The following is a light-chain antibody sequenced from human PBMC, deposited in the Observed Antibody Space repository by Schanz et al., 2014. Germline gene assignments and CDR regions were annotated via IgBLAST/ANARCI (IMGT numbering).Light chain of an antibody. V-gene: IGKV3-11*01. Sequence: EIVLTQSPATLSLSPGERATLSCRASQSVDTLLAWYQHKPGQAPRLLIYGASNRATGIPDRFSGSGSGTDFTLTISRLEPEDFATYYCQQYKSYNSFGGGTKVEI. CDR1: QSVDTL. J-gene: IGKJ4*01. CDR3: QQYKSYNS. CDR2: GAS.